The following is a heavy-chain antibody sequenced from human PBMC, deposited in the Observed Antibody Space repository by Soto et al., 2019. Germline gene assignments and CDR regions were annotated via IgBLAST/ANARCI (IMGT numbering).Heavy chain of an antibody. CDR3: ARNMDYFYGPGSGNGHGV. D-gene: IGHD3-10*01. CDR2: INTKLGDT. V-gene: IGHV1-2*02. J-gene: IGHJ6*02. Sequence: QVQLVQSGAEVKEPGDSVRVSCEASGYTFTAYYIHCVRQVPGQGLEWMGWINTKLGDTTYAQDFQGRVTMTRDMSISTVYMELSRLTSDDTAIYYCARNMDYFYGPGSGNGHGVWGQGTTVTVFS. CDR1: GYTFTAYY.